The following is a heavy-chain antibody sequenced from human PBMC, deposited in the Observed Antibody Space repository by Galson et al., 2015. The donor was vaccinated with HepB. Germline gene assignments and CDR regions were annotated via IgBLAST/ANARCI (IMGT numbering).Heavy chain of an antibody. CDR2: INPNSGST. D-gene: IGHD6-19*01. CDR3: AREENSSGPDY. J-gene: IGHJ4*02. Sequence: SVKVSCKASGYTFTSYYMHWVRQAPGQGLEWMGWINPNSGSTNYAQKFQGRVTMTRDTSISTAYMELSRLRSDDTAVYYCAREENSSGPDYWGQGTLVTVSS. CDR1: GYTFTSYY. V-gene: IGHV1-2*02.